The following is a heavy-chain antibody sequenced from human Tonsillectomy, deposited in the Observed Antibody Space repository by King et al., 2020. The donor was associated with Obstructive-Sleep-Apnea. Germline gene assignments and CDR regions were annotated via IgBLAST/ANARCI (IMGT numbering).Heavy chain of an antibody. CDR1: AFDFGSYS. CDR3: ARDHNWAFDY. J-gene: IGHJ4*02. D-gene: IGHD1-20*01. Sequence: VQLVESGGGLVQPGGSLRLSCAAYAFDFGSYSMNWVRQTPGKGLEWISYIFTSSDFIFYADSVKGRFTVSRDSAQKLLYLQMDSLRVEDTGLYYCARDHNWAFDYWGQGILVTVSS. CDR2: IFTSSDFI. V-gene: IGHV3-48*01.